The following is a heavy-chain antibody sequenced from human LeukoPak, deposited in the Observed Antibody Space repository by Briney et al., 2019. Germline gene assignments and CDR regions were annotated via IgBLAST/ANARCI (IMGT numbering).Heavy chain of an antibody. J-gene: IGHJ4*02. D-gene: IGHD3-3*01. V-gene: IGHV3-7*01. CDR3: ARDRGRFLELDY. CDR2: IKQDGSEK. CDR1: GFTFSSYW. Sequence: PGGSLRLSCAASGFTFSSYWMSWVRQAPGKGLEWVANIKQDGSEKYYVDSVKGRYTISRDNAKDSLYLQMNSLRAEDTAVYYCARDRGRFLELDYWGQGTLVTVSS.